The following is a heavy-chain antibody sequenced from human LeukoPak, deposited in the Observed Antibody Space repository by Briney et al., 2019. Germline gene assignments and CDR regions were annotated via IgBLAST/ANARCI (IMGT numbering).Heavy chain of an antibody. J-gene: IGHJ4*02. Sequence: SVTLSLTCTVPGGSISSNSYYWGWIRQPPGKGLEWIGSIYYSGSTYYNPSLKSRVTISVDTSKKQFSLKLSSVTAADTAVYYCARFSSGWYSGDYWGQGTLVTVSS. D-gene: IGHD6-19*01. CDR3: ARFSSGWYSGDY. V-gene: IGHV4-39*01. CDR1: GGSISSNSYY. CDR2: IYYSGST.